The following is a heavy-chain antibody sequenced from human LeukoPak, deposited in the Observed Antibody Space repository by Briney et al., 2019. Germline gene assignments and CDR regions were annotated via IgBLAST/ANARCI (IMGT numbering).Heavy chain of an antibody. CDR1: GFTFSSYA. V-gene: IGHV3-30-3*01. CDR3: AREDLELGETHATLYDYVWGSYRYIGMDV. Sequence: GRSLRLSCAASGFTFSSYAMHWVRQAPGKGLEWVAVISYDGSNKYYADSVKGRFTISRDNSKSTLYLQMNSLRAEDTAVYYCAREDLELGETHATLYDYVWGSYRYIGMDVWGQGTTVTVSS. D-gene: IGHD3-16*02. CDR2: ISYDGSNK. J-gene: IGHJ6*02.